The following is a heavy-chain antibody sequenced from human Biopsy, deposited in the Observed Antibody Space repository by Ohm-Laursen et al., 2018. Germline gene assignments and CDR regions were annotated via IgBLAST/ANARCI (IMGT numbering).Heavy chain of an antibody. CDR3: GRAVRNQLLTDP. J-gene: IGHJ5*02. D-gene: IGHD1-7*01. CDR2: LNPVSGNS. CDR1: GYTFTSYG. Sequence: ASVKVSCKVSGYTFTSYGITWVRQASGQGPEWIGWLNPVSGNSNFGQKFRGRATVTSDTSISTAYMELSGLTSDDTATYYCGRAVRNQLLTDPWGQGTLVTVTS. V-gene: IGHV1-8*01.